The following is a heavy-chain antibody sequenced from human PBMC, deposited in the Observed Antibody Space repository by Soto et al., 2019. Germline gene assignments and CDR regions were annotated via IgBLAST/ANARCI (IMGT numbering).Heavy chain of an antibody. V-gene: IGHV4-31*03. Sequence: SETLSLTCTVSGGSISSGGYYWSCIRQHPGKGLEWIGYIYYSGSTYYNPSLKSRVTISVDTSKNQFSLKLSSVTAADTAVYYCARAAFGGVIVVGLTDYYGMDVWGQGTTVTVSS. CDR1: GGSISSGGYY. CDR2: IYYSGST. CDR3: ARAAFGGVIVVGLTDYYGMDV. D-gene: IGHD3-16*02. J-gene: IGHJ6*02.